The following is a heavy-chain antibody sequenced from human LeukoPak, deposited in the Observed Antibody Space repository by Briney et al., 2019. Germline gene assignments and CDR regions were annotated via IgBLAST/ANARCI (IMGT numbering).Heavy chain of an antibody. CDR2: ISYDGSNK. CDR3: ASKFHDYNYPFDY. D-gene: IGHD5-12*01. V-gene: IGHV3-30*03. CDR1: GFTFSSYG. Sequence: PEGSLRLSCAASGFTFSSYGMHWVRQAPGKGLEWVAVISYDGSNKYYADSVKGRFTISRDNSKNTLYLQMNSLRAEDTAVYYCASKFHDYNYPFDYWGQGTLVTVSS. J-gene: IGHJ4*02.